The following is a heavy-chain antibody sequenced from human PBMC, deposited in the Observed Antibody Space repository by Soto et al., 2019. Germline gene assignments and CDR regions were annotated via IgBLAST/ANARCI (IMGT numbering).Heavy chain of an antibody. Sequence: GGSLRLSCAASGFTFSSYSMNWVRQAPGKGLEWVSYISSSSSTIYYADSVKGRFTISRDNAKNSLYLQMNSLRDEDTAVYYCARDYDFWSGYPQHYYYGMDVWGQGTTVTV. CDR2: ISSSSSTI. CDR3: ARDYDFWSGYPQHYYYGMDV. V-gene: IGHV3-48*02. CDR1: GFTFSSYS. D-gene: IGHD3-3*01. J-gene: IGHJ6*02.